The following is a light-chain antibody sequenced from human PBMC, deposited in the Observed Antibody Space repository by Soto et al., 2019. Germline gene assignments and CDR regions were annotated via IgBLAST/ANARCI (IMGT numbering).Light chain of an antibody. J-gene: IGKJ1*01. CDR2: DAS. CDR3: QQYNSCPWT. V-gene: IGKV1-5*01. Sequence: DIQMTQSPSTLSASVGDRVTITCRASQSISSWLAWYQQKPGKAPKLLIYDASTLESGAPSRFSGSGSGTELTLTINSLQPDDFASYYCQQYNSCPWTFGQGTKVDIK. CDR1: QSISSW.